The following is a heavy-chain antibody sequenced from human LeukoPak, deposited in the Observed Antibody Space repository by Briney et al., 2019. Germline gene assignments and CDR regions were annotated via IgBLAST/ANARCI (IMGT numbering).Heavy chain of an antibody. D-gene: IGHD6-19*01. J-gene: IGHJ4*02. Sequence: GGSLRLSCAASGFTFSSYAMSWVRQAPGEGLEWVSTIINSGGTTYYAGSVRGRFTISRDNSKNTLYLQMNSLRAEDTAVYYCAKERNSGWYGGIDYWGQGTLVTVSS. CDR2: IINSGGTT. CDR1: GFTFSSYA. CDR3: AKERNSGWYGGIDY. V-gene: IGHV3-23*01.